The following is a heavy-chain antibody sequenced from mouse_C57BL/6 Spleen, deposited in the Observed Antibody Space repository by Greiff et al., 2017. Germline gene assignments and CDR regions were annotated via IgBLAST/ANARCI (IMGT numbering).Heavy chain of an antibody. V-gene: IGHV1-82*01. CDR3: ARSGYGKGYYFDY. CDR2: IYPGDGDT. D-gene: IGHD2-10*02. Sequence: QVQLQQSGPELVKPGASVKISCKASGYAFSSSWMNWVKQRPGKGLEWIGRIYPGDGDTNYNGKFKGKATLTADKSSSTAYMQLSSLTSEDSAVYFCARSGYGKGYYFDYWGQGTTLTVSS. J-gene: IGHJ2*01. CDR1: GYAFSSSW.